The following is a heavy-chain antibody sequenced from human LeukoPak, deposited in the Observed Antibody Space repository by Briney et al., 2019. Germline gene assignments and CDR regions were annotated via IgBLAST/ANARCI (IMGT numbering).Heavy chain of an antibody. V-gene: IGHV1-8*01. Sequence: ASVKVSCKASGYTFTSYDINWVRQATGQGLEWMGWMNPNSGNTGYAQKFQGRVTMTRNTSISTAYMELSSLRSEDTAVYYCARIYYDSSGYYYGEAFDIWGQGTMVTVSS. J-gene: IGHJ3*02. D-gene: IGHD3-22*01. CDR3: ARIYYDSSGYYYGEAFDI. CDR2: MNPNSGNT. CDR1: GYTFTSYD.